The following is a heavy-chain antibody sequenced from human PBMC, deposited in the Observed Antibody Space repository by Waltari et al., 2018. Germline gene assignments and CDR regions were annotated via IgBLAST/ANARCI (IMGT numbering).Heavy chain of an antibody. CDR1: GFTFSRYG. D-gene: IGHD3-22*01. V-gene: IGHV3-33*01. J-gene: IGHJ3*02. CDR3: ASLYYDSSGPTPDDDAFDI. Sequence: QVQRVESGGGVVQPGRSLRLSCAASGFTFSRYGMHWVRQAPAKGLEWVAVICYDVSNKYYADSVKGRFTISRDNSKNTLYLQMNSLRAEDTAVYYCASLYYDSSGPTPDDDAFDIWGQGTMVTVSS. CDR2: ICYDVSNK.